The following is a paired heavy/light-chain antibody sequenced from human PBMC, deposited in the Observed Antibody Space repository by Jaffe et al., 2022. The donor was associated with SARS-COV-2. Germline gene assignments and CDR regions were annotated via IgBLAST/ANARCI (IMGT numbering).Heavy chain of an antibody. Sequence: QVQLQESGPRLVRPSETLSLTCTVSGGSISRYYWSWIRQSPGKGLEWIGYIYYSGSTNYNPSLRSRVTMSMDTSKNQFSLKLTSVTAADTAIYYCARGREVGGPRGYFDYWGQGTLVTVSS. CDR1: GGSISRYY. D-gene: IGHD1-26*01. CDR3: ARGREVGGPRGYFDY. J-gene: IGHJ4*02. V-gene: IGHV4-59*01. CDR2: IYYSGST.
Light chain of an antibody. CDR3: QQYGSSPVT. CDR2: GAS. CDR1: QSVSNSY. J-gene: IGKJ5*01. V-gene: IGKV3-20*01. Sequence: EIVLTQSPGTLSLSPGERATLSCRASQSVSNSYLAWYQQKPGQAPRLLIYGASSRATGIPDRFSGSGSGTDFTLTISRLEPEDFAVYFCQQYGSSPVTFGQGTRLEIK.